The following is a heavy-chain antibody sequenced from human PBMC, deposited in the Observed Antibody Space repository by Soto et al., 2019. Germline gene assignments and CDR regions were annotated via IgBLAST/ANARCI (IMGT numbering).Heavy chain of an antibody. Sequence: EVQLVESGGDLIKPGGSLRLSCVASGLIFGDAFMSWVRQAPGKGLQWVGRIKGKTDRATTDYGAAVEGRFTISRDDSKNTVYLQMNSLQTDDTAVYYCTYINRYCSGASCFPPDSYHYYSDVWGIGTTVTVSS. CDR3: TYINRYCSGASCFPPDSYHYYSDV. V-gene: IGHV3-15*01. CDR2: IKGKTDRATT. J-gene: IGHJ6*03. D-gene: IGHD2-15*01. CDR1: GLIFGDAF.